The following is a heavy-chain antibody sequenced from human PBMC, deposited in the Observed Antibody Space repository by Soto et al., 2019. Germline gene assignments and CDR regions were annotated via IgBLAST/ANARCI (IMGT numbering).Heavy chain of an antibody. CDR1: GGSFSGYY. CDR3: ARHWNFWSGYLDY. CDR2: IYYSGST. D-gene: IGHD3-3*01. J-gene: IGHJ4*02. V-gene: IGHV4-39*01. Sequence: SETLSLTCAVFGGSFSGYYWSWIRQPPGKGLEWIGSIYYSGSTYYNPSLKSRVTISVDTSKNQFSLKLSSVTAADTAVYYCARHWNFWSGYLDYWGQGTLVTVSS.